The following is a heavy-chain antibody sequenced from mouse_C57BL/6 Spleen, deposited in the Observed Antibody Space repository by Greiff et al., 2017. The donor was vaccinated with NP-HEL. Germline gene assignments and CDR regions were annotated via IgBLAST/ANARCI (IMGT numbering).Heavy chain of an antibody. D-gene: IGHD3-3*01. CDR1: GFTFSDYR. J-gene: IGHJ3*01. V-gene: IGHV5-17*01. Sequence: EVMLVESGGGLVKPGGSLKLSCAASGFTFSDYRMHWVRQAPEKGLEWVAYISSDSSTIYYADTVKGRFTISRDNAKNTLFLQMTSLRSEDTAMYYCARGTAFAYWGQGTLVTVSA. CDR3: ARGTAFAY. CDR2: ISSDSSTI.